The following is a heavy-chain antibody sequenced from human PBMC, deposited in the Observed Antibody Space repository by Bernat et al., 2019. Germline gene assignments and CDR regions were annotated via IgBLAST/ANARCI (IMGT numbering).Heavy chain of an antibody. D-gene: IGHD5-18*01. CDR2: IYYSGST. Sequence: QLQLQESGPGLVKPSETLSLTCTVSGGSISSSIYYWVWIRQPPGKGLEWIGSIYYSGSTYYNPSLKSRVTISVDTSKNQFSLKLSSVTAADTAVYCCAGLFTGGYSYGYDYWGQGTLVTVSS. CDR1: GGSISSSIYY. V-gene: IGHV4-39*01. CDR3: AGLFTGGYSYGYDY. J-gene: IGHJ4*02.